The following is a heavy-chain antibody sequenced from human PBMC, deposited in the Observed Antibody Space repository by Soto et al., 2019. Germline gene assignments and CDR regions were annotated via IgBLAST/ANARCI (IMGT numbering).Heavy chain of an antibody. CDR1: GFTFSSYS. CDR3: AREGCSGGSCYPYYYYMDV. D-gene: IGHD2-15*01. J-gene: IGHJ6*03. CDR2: ISSSSSYI. Sequence: GGSLRLSCAASGFTFSSYSMNWVRQAPGKGLEWVSSISSSSSYIYYADSVKGRFTISRDNAKNSLYLQMNSLRAEDTAVYYCAREGCSGGSCYPYYYYMDVWGKGTTVTVSS. V-gene: IGHV3-21*01.